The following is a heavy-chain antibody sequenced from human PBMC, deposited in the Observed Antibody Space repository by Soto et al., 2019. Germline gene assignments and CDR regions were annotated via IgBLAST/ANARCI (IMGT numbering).Heavy chain of an antibody. Sequence: PSETLSLTCTVSGGSISSGVYYWSWIRQNPGKGLEWIGHIYYIGSTYYNPSLKSRLSISVDTSKNQFSLKLTSVTAADTAVYYGARVARGRLVGATRPCFDYWGRGNLLTVSS. J-gene: IGHJ4*02. CDR2: IYYIGST. CDR3: ARVARGRLVGATRPCFDY. D-gene: IGHD1-26*01. V-gene: IGHV4-31*03. CDR1: GGSISSGVYY.